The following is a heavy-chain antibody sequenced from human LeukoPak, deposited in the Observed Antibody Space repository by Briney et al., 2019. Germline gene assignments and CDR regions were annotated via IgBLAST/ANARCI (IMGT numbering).Heavy chain of an antibody. Sequence: PSETLSLTCTVSGGSISSSSYYWGWIRQPPGKGLEWIGSIYYSGSTYYNPSLKSRVTISVDTSKNQFSLKLSSVTAADTAAYYCARHLGYCSSTSCYLWSDPWGQGTLVTVSS. J-gene: IGHJ5*02. D-gene: IGHD2-2*01. CDR3: ARHLGYCSSTSCYLWSDP. CDR2: IYYSGST. CDR1: GGSISSSSYY. V-gene: IGHV4-39*01.